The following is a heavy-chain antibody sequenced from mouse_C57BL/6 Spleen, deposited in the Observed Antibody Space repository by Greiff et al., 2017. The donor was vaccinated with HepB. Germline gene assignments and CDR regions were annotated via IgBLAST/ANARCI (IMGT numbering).Heavy chain of an antibody. D-gene: IGHD2-3*01. CDR3: ARSDGYYAYYFDY. CDR2: IDPANGNT. V-gene: IGHV14-3*01. Sequence: EVKLVESVAELVRPGASVKLSCTASGFNIKNTYMHWVKQRPEQGLEWIGRIDPANGNTKYAPKFQGKATITADTSSNTAYLQLSSLTSEDTAIYYCARSDGYYAYYFDYWGQGTTLTVSS. J-gene: IGHJ2*01. CDR1: GFNIKNTY.